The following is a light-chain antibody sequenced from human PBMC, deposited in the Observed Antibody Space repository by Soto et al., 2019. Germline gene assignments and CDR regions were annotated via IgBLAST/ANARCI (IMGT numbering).Light chain of an antibody. CDR2: DVS. CDR3: SSYTSSSNL. J-gene: IGLJ1*01. V-gene: IGLV2-14*01. Sequence: QSALTQPASVFGSPGQSITISCTGTSSDVGGYNYVSWYQQHPGKAPKLMIYDVSNRPSGVSNRFSGSKSGSTASLTISGLQAEDEADYYCSSYTSSSNLFGTGTKVPDL. CDR1: SSDVGGYNY.